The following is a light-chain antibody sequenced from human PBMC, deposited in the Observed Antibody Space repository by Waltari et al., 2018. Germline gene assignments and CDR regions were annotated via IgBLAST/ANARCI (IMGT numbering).Light chain of an antibody. J-gene: IGLJ2*01. V-gene: IGLV2-23*02. Sequence: QSALTQPASVSGSPGPSSTVSCIGTRNDIGCLNFFPWFQQHPGRAPKLMIYDVSERPLGVSHRFSGSKSGNTASLTISGLQAEDEADYYCFSYAGSNSFAFGGGTRVTVL. CDR2: DVS. CDR1: RNDIGCLNF. CDR3: FSYAGSNSFA.